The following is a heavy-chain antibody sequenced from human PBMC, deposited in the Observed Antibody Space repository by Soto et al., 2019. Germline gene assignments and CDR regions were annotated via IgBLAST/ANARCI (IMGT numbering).Heavy chain of an antibody. CDR3: ARIAAPPRHHYYYYYMDV. J-gene: IGHJ6*03. CDR1: GGSFSGYY. V-gene: IGHV4-34*01. D-gene: IGHD6-6*01. Sequence: SETLSLTCAVYGGSFSGYYWSWIRQPPGKGLEWIGEINHSGSTNYNPSLKSRVTISVDTSKNQFSLKLSSVTAADTAVYYCARIAAPPRHHYYYYYMDVWGKGTTVTVSS. CDR2: INHSGST.